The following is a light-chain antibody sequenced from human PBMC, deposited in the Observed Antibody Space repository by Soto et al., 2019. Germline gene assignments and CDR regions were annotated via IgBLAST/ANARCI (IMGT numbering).Light chain of an antibody. CDR3: SSYTTSNTRQIV. CDR2: DVS. CDR1: SSDVGGYNY. J-gene: IGLJ1*01. Sequence: QSALTQPASVSGSPGQSITISCTGTSSDVGGYNYVSWYQHHPGKAPKLLIYDVSNRPSGVSNRFSGSKSDNTASLTISGLQPEDEADYYCSSYTTSNTRQIVXGTGTKVTVL. V-gene: IGLV2-14*03.